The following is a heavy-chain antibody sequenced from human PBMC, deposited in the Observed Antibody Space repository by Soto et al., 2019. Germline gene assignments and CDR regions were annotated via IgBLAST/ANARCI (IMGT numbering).Heavy chain of an antibody. Sequence: SLRLSCAASGFTFSSYGMHWVRQAPGKGLEWVAVISYDGSNKYYADSVKGRFTISRDNSKNTLYLQMNSLRAEDTAVYYCAKQKGDGYNLNFDYWGQGTLVTVSS. CDR2: ISYDGSNK. J-gene: IGHJ4*02. CDR1: GFTFSSYG. D-gene: IGHD5-12*01. V-gene: IGHV3-30*18. CDR3: AKQKGDGYNLNFDY.